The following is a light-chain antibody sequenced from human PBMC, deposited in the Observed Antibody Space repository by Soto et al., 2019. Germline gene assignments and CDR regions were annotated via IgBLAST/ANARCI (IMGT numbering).Light chain of an antibody. CDR1: SSNIGSNY. V-gene: IGLV1-47*02. CDR3: ATWDYVLSACV. J-gene: IGLJ3*02. CDR2: DND. Sequence: QSVLTQPPSVSGTPGQRVTISCSGSSSNIGSNYVYWYQALPGAAPKLLIYDNDQRPSGIPDRFSGSKSGTSATLDISGLQAEDEAEYYCATWDYVLSACVFGRGTKLTVL.